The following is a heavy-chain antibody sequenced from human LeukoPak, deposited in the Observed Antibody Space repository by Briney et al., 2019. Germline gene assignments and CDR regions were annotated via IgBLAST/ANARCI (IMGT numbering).Heavy chain of an antibody. CDR3: ARVGYDFWSGTHYYYYYMDI. CDR2: ISAYNGDI. CDR1: GYTFTSYG. J-gene: IGHJ6*03. D-gene: IGHD3-3*01. V-gene: IGHV1-18*01. Sequence: GASVRVSCKASGYTFTSYGITWVRQAPGQGLEWMGWISAYNGDIEYAQNLQGRVTMTTDTSTSTAYMELRSLRSDDTAVYYCARVGYDFWSGTHYYYYYMDIWGKGTTVTVSS.